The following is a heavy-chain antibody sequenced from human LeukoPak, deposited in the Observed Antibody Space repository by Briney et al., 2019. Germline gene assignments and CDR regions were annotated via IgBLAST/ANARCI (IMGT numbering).Heavy chain of an antibody. J-gene: IGHJ4*02. Sequence: SETLSLTCAVSGYSISSGYYWGWIRQPPGKGLEWIGSIYHSGSTYYNPSLKSRVTISVDTSKNQFSLKLSSVTAADTAVYYCASTGTTALFDHWGQGTLVTVSS. CDR3: ASTGTTALFDH. D-gene: IGHD1-7*01. V-gene: IGHV4-38-2*01. CDR2: IYHSGST. CDR1: GYSISSGYY.